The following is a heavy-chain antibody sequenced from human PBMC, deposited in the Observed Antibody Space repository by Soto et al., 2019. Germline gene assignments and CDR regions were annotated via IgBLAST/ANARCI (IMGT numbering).Heavy chain of an antibody. Sequence: GESLKISCKGSGYNFNNYWIAWVRQMPEKGLEWLGIIYPRDSETRFSPSIQGQVTISVDKSSSTAFLQLRSLKASDSGMYYCETQVRSDGPGDSWGQGTLVTVSS. V-gene: IGHV5-51*01. CDR3: ETQVRSDGPGDS. D-gene: IGHD2-15*01. CDR2: IYPRDSET. CDR1: GYNFNNYW. J-gene: IGHJ4*02.